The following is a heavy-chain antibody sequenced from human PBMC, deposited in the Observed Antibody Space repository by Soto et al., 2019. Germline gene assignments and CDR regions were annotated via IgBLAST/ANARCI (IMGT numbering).Heavy chain of an antibody. D-gene: IGHD2-2*03. J-gene: IGHJ6*02. CDR3: ARITGYCSSTSCQTFSYYYYYYGMDV. CDR2: IDPSDSYT. V-gene: IGHV5-10-1*01. Sequence: GESLKISCKGSGYSFTSYWISWVRQMPGKGLEWMGRIDPSDSYTNYSPSFQGHVTISADKSISTAYLQWSSLKASDTAMYYRARITGYCSSTSCQTFSYYYYYYGMDVWGQGTTVTVSS. CDR1: GYSFTSYW.